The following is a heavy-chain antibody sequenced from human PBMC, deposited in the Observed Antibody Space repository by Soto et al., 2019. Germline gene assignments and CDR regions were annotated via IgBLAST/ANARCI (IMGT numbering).Heavy chain of an antibody. CDR3: ARLQTIFGIITVFDY. CDR2: IYYSGST. V-gene: IGHV4-31*03. D-gene: IGHD3-3*01. CDR1: GDSINSAGYY. J-gene: IGHJ4*02. Sequence: QVQLQESGPGLVKPSQTLSLTCTVSGDSINSAGYYWSWLRQHPGQGLEWIGNIYYSGSTNYNPSLKSRVIISIDTSKNHFSLNLSSVTAADTAVYYCARLQTIFGIITVFDYWGQGTLVTVSS.